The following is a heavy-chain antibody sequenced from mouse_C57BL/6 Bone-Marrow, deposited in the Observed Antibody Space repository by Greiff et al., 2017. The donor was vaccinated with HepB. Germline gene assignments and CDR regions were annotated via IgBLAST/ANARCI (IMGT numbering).Heavy chain of an antibody. J-gene: IGHJ2*01. CDR2: IRNKANNHAT. D-gene: IGHD1-1*01. CDR1: GFTFSDSW. Sequence: EVMLVESGGGLVQPGGSMKLSCAASGFTFSDSWMDWVRQSPEKGLEWVAEIRNKANNHATYYAESVKGRFTISRDDSKSSVYLQMNSLRAEDTGIYYLTITTVVATDYWGQGTTRTVSS. V-gene: IGHV6-6*01. CDR3: TITTVVATDY.